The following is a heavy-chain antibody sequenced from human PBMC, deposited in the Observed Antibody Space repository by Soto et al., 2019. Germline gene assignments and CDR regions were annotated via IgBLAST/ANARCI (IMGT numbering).Heavy chain of an antibody. CDR2: MNPNSGNT. CDR1: GYTFTSYD. D-gene: IGHD2-21*01. V-gene: IGHV1-8*01. J-gene: IGHJ6*03. Sequence: GASVKVSCKASGYTFTSYDINWVRQATGQGLEWMGWMNPNSGNTGYAQKFQGRVTMTRNTSISTAYMELSSLRSEATAVYYCAMCEYCGGDCYSGYYYYMDVWGKGTTVTVSS. CDR3: AMCEYCGGDCYSGYYYYMDV.